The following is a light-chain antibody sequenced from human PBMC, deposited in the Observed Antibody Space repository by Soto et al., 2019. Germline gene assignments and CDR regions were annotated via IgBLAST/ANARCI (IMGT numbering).Light chain of an antibody. CDR2: KAS. Sequence: FQTTQSPSTLSTPIADRVTITCRASQSIDSWLAWYQHKPGKAPKLLIFKASTLETGVPSRFSGSGSETEFTLTISSLQPDDFATYYCQPYNSYSRTFGQGTKVDIK. V-gene: IGKV1-5*03. CDR3: QPYNSYSRT. J-gene: IGKJ1*01. CDR1: QSIDSW.